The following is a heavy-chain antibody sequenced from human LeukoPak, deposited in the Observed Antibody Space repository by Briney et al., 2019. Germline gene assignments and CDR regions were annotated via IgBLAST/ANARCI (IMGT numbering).Heavy chain of an antibody. CDR2: IKSSGGGT. CDR1: GFTFSSYA. Sequence: GESLRLSCGASGFTFSSYAMGWVRQAPGKGLEWVSSIKSSGGGTYYADSVKGRFTISRDNSKNTLYLQMNSLRTEDTAVYYCARMETTVSTAFNYWGQGTLVTVSS. V-gene: IGHV3-23*01. J-gene: IGHJ4*02. D-gene: IGHD4-17*01. CDR3: ARMETTVSTAFNY.